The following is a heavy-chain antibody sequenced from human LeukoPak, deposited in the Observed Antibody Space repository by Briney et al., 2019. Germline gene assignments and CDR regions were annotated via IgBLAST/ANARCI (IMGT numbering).Heavy chain of an antibody. J-gene: IGHJ5*02. Sequence: ASVKVSCKASEYTFTSYDINWVRQATGQGLEWMGWMNPNSGNTVYAQKFQGRVTMTRDTSISTAYMELSSLRSEDTAMYYCARKNYCSGGSCDSRGWFDPWGQGTLLTVSS. D-gene: IGHD2-15*01. CDR2: MNPNSGNT. V-gene: IGHV1-8*01. CDR1: EYTFTSYD. CDR3: ARKNYCSGGSCDSRGWFDP.